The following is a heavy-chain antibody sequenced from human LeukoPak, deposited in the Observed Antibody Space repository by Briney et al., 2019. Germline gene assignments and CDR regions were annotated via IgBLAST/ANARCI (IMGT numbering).Heavy chain of an antibody. Sequence: GESLMISCKGSGYSFTSYWIGWVRQMPGKGLEWMGIIYPGDSDTRYSPSFQGQVTISADKSISTAYLQWSSLKASDTAMYYCARYVYYYDSSGYYSGWFDPWGQGTLVTVSS. V-gene: IGHV5-51*01. CDR3: ARYVYYYDSSGYYSGWFDP. J-gene: IGHJ5*02. CDR1: GYSFTSYW. CDR2: IYPGDSDT. D-gene: IGHD3-22*01.